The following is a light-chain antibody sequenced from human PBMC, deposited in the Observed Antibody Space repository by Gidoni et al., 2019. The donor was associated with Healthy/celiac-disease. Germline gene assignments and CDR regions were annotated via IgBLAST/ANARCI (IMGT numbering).Light chain of an antibody. CDR2: SNN. CDR3: AAWDDSLNALV. J-gene: IGLJ2*01. Sequence: QSVLPQPPSASGTPGQRVTISCSGSSSNIGSNTVNWYQQHPGTAPKLLIYSNNQRPSGVPDRFSGSKSGTSASLAISGLQSEDEADYYCAAWDDSLNALVFGGGTKLTVL. V-gene: IGLV1-44*01. CDR1: SSNIGSNT.